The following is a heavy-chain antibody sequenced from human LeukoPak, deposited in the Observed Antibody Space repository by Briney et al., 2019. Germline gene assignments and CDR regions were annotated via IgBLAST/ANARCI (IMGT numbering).Heavy chain of an antibody. CDR3: ARDQTDIVATISFDY. D-gene: IGHD5-12*01. CDR2: ISGSGGST. CDR1: GFTFSSYA. J-gene: IGHJ4*02. Sequence: GGSLRLSCAASGFTFSSYAMSWVRQAPGKGLEWVSAISGSGGSTYYADSVKGRFTISRDNSKNTLYLQMNSLRAEDTAVYYCARDQTDIVATISFDYWGQGTPVTVSS. V-gene: IGHV3-23*01.